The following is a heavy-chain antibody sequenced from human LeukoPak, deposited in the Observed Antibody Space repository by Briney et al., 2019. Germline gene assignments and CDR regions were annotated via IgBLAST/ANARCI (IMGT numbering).Heavy chain of an antibody. D-gene: IGHD3-3*01. CDR3: AREAPGRTTNYDFWSGYYIVRHYYYMDV. V-gene: IGHV1-69*13. Sequence: SVKVSCKASGGTFSSYAISWVRQAPGQGLEWMGGIIPIFGTANYAQKFQGRVTITADESTSTAYMELSSLRSEDTAVYYCAREAPGRTTNYDFWSGYYIVRHYYYMDVWGKGTTVTVSS. J-gene: IGHJ6*03. CDR2: IIPIFGTA. CDR1: GGTFSSYA.